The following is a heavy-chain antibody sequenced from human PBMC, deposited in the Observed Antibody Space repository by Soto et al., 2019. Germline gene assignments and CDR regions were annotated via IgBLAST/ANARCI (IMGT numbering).Heavy chain of an antibody. J-gene: IGHJ5*02. Sequence: SLRLSCAASGFTFDDYAMHWVRQAPGKGLEWVSGISWNSGSIGYADSVKGRFTISRDNAKNSLYLQMNSLRAEDTALYYCAKDWSDCSGGSSPWGMNCFDPWGQGTLVTAPQ. D-gene: IGHD2-15*01. CDR2: ISWNSGSI. CDR3: AKDWSDCSGGSSPWGMNCFDP. CDR1: GFTFDDYA. V-gene: IGHV3-9*01.